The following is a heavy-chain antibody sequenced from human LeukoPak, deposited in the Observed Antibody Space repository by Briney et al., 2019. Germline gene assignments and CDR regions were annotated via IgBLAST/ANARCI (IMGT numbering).Heavy chain of an antibody. CDR1: GFSFSSYA. CDR2: ISGSGDNT. J-gene: IGHJ4*02. Sequence: PGGSLRLSCAASGFSFSSYAMSWVRQAPGKGLEWVLSISGSGDNTYYAESVKGRFTISRDNYKNTLFLQMNSLRAEDTAVFYCAKRSGYTTGWFFDFWGQGTLVTVSS. D-gene: IGHD6-19*01. CDR3: AKRSGYTTGWFFDF. V-gene: IGHV3-23*01.